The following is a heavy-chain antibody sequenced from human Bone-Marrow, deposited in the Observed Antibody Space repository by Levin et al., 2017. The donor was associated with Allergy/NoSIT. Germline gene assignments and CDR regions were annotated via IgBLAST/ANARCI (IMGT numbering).Heavy chain of an antibody. D-gene: IGHD4-17*01. CDR2: ISYDGAKK. Sequence: AGGSLRLSCGVSGFTFTKFAIHWVRRAPGRGLEWVAVISYDGAKKFYADSVKGRFTISRDNSKNTVDLEMTSLHSDDTGVYSCARSNGDYTLWYYGLDVWGQGTAVSVSS. CDR1: GFTFTKFA. V-gene: IGHV3-30-3*01. J-gene: IGHJ6*02. CDR3: ARSNGDYTLWYYGLDV.